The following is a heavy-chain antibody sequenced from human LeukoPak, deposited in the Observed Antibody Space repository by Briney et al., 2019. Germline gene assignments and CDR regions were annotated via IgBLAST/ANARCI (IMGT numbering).Heavy chain of an antibody. CDR2: IYYSGST. Sequence: PSETLSLTCTVSGGSISSYYWSWIRQPPGKGLEWIGYIYYSGSTNYNPSLKSRVTISVDTSKNQFSLKLSSVTAADTAVYYCARRYYDRSYFDYWGQGTLVIVSS. CDR1: GGSISSYY. D-gene: IGHD3-22*01. J-gene: IGHJ4*02. CDR3: ARRYYDRSYFDY. V-gene: IGHV4-59*08.